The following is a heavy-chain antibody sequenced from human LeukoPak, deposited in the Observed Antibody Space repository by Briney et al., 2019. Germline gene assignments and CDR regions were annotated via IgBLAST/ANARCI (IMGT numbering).Heavy chain of an antibody. J-gene: IGHJ4*02. CDR1: GFTFSSYE. Sequence: GGSLRLSCAASGFTFSSYEMNWVRQAPGKGLEWVSYISSSGSTIYYADSVKGRFTISRDNAKNSLYLQMNSLRAEDTAVYYCVYSGDYEKGHWGQGTRVTVSS. CDR3: VYSGDYEKGH. V-gene: IGHV3-48*03. D-gene: IGHD4-17*01. CDR2: ISSSGSTI.